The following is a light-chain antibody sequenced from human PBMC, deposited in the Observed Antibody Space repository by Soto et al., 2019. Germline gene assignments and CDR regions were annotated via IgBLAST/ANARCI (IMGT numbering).Light chain of an antibody. J-gene: IGKJ1*01. Sequence: DVVMTQSPLSLPVTLGQPASISCRSSQSLLYGDGNSYLNWFHQRPGQSPRRLIYRVSNRDSGVPDRFSGSGSGTEFTLKISRVEAEDVGIYYCMQGTHWPWTFGQGTKVEIK. CDR3: MQGTHWPWT. V-gene: IGKV2-30*01. CDR2: RVS. CDR1: QSLLYGDGNSY.